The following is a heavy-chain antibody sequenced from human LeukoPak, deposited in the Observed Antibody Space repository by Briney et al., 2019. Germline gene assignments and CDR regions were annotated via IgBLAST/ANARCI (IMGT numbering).Heavy chain of an antibody. CDR2: IHYSGST. CDR1: RDSIKTYY. J-gene: IGHJ3*01. V-gene: IGHV4-59*12. Sequence: TSETLSLTCTVSRDSIKTYYWSWIRQPPGKGLEWIGNIHYSGSTKYNPSLKSRVTISVDTSKNQFSLRVTSLTAADTAVYYCARLGTLHDAFDVWGQGTLVTVSS. D-gene: IGHD3-16*01. CDR3: ARLGTLHDAFDV.